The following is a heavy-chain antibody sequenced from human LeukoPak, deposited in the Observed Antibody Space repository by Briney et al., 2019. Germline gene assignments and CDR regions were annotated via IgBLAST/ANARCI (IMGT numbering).Heavy chain of an antibody. CDR1: GGSFSSYY. Sequence: ASETLSLTCNVSGGSFSSYYWTWIRQPPGKGLEWIGNVYYSGSTNYKSSLKSRVSISVDRSKNQFSLELRSVTPADTAVYYCARVVEFHVLSFDPWGQGTLVTVSS. CDR3: ARVVEFHVLSFDP. CDR2: VYYSGST. D-gene: IGHD2/OR15-2a*01. J-gene: IGHJ5*02. V-gene: IGHV4-59*01.